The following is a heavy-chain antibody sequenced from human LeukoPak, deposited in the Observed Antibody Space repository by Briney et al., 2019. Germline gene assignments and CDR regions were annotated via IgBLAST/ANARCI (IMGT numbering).Heavy chain of an antibody. CDR3: ARSPTSWYFDY. CDR1: GFTFDDYA. V-gene: IGHV3-9*01. J-gene: IGHJ4*02. Sequence: PGRSLRLSCAASGFTFDDYAMHWVRQAPGKGVEWVSGISWNSGSIGYADSVKGRFTISRDNAKNSLYLQMNSLRPEDTSVYYCARSPTSWYFDYWGQGTLVTVSS. D-gene: IGHD2-2*01. CDR2: ISWNSGSI.